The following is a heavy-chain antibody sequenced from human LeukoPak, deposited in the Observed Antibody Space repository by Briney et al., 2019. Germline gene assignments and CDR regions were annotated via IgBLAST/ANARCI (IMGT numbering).Heavy chain of an antibody. Sequence: PSETLSLTCAVSGYSISSGCYWGWIRQPPGKGLEWIGSIYHSGSTYYNPSLKSRVTISVDTSKNQFSLKLSSVTAADTAVYYCARRITIFGVVTTPAGWFDPWGQGTLVTVSS. J-gene: IGHJ5*02. D-gene: IGHD3-3*01. CDR1: GYSISSGCY. V-gene: IGHV4-38-2*01. CDR2: IYHSGST. CDR3: ARRITIFGVVTTPAGWFDP.